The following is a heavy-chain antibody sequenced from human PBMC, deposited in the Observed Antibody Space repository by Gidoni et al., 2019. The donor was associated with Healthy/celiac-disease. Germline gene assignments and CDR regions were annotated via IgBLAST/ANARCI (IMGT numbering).Heavy chain of an antibody. CDR3: AGGYCSGGSCYESSRYYYYYGMDV. D-gene: IGHD2-15*01. CDR2: IIPILGIA. Sequence: KVSCKASGGTFSSYAISWVRQAPGQGLEWMGRIIPILGIANYAQKFQGRVTITADKSMSTAYMELSSLRSEDTAVYYCAGGYCSGGSCYESSRYYYYYGMDVWGQGTTVTVSS. V-gene: IGHV1-69*04. J-gene: IGHJ6*02. CDR1: GGTFSSYA.